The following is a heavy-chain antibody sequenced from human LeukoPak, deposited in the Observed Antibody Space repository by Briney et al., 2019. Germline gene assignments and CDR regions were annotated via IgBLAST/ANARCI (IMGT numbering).Heavy chain of an antibody. D-gene: IGHD6-19*01. J-gene: IGHJ4*02. CDR1: GFTFSSYA. V-gene: IGHV3-23*01. Sequence: PGGSLRLSCAASGFTFSSYAMSWVRQAPGKGLEWVSGTSGSGRSIHYADSVKGRFTISRDNSKNTPYLQMNSLRADDTAVYYCAKDMNSWRDGSGLGDYFDYWGQGTLVTVSS. CDR2: TSGSGRSI. CDR3: AKDMNSWRDGSGLGDYFDY.